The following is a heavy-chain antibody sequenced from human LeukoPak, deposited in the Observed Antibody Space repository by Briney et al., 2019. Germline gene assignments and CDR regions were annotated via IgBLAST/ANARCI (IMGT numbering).Heavy chain of an antibody. D-gene: IGHD6-13*01. J-gene: IGHJ6*03. CDR1: GFTFDDYA. CDR2: ISWDGGST. V-gene: IGHV3-43D*03. Sequence: GGSLRLSCAASGFTFDDYAMHWVRHAPGKGLEWVSLISWDGGSTYYADSVKGRFTISRDNSKNSLYLQMNSLRAEDTALYYCAKGAAAAGARYFYYMDVWGKGTTVTVSS. CDR3: AKGAAAAGARYFYYMDV.